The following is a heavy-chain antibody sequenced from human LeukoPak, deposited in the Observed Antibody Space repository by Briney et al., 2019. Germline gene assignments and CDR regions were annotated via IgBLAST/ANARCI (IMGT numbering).Heavy chain of an antibody. CDR2: IIPIFGTA. CDR3: ARSTYYDFWSGLTLYYYYGMDV. D-gene: IGHD3-3*01. V-gene: IGHV1-69*13. CDR1: GGTFSSYA. Sequence: SVKVSCKASGGTFSSYAISWVRQAPGQGLEWMGGIIPIFGTANYAQKFQGRVTITADESTSTAYMELSSLRSEDTAVYYCARSTYYDFWSGLTLYYYYGMDVWGQGTTVTVSS. J-gene: IGHJ6*02.